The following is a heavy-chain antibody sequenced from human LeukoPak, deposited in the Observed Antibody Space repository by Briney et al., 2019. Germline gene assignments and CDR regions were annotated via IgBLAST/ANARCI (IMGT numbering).Heavy chain of an antibody. Sequence: GGSLRLSCVASGYTFSDHYMDWVRQAPGKGLEWIGRIRNKANSYTTEYAASVKGRFTVSREDSENSLFLQVNSLKTEDTAVYYCGRAAYARGLDVWGQGTTVTVSS. CDR3: GRAAYARGLDV. V-gene: IGHV3-72*01. CDR2: IRNKANSYTT. D-gene: IGHD4-17*01. J-gene: IGHJ6*02. CDR1: GYTFSDHY.